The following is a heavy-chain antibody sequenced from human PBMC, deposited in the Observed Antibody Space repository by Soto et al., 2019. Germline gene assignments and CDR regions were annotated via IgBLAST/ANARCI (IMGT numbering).Heavy chain of an antibody. CDR2: INHSGST. CDR1: GGSFSGYY. J-gene: IGHJ6*03. V-gene: IGHV4-34*01. CDR3: AREKGYYYYYYMDV. Sequence: SETLSLTCAVYGGSFSGYYWSWIRQPPGKGLEWIGEINHSGSTNYNPSLKSRVTISVDTSKNQFSLKLSSVTAADTAVYYCAREKGYYYYYYMDVWGKGTTVTVSS.